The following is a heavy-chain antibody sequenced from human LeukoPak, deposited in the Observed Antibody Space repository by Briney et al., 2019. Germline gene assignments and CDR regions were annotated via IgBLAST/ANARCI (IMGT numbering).Heavy chain of an antibody. CDR1: GGPISSGDYY. Sequence: SQTLSLTCTVSGGPISSGDYYWSWIRQPPGKGLEWIGYIYYSGSTYYNPSLKSRVTISVDTSKNQFSLKLSSVTAADTAVYYCARDRGSDCSSTSCYLGSDWYFDLWGRGTLVTVSS. J-gene: IGHJ2*01. V-gene: IGHV4-30-4*08. D-gene: IGHD2-2*01. CDR2: IYYSGST. CDR3: ARDRGSDCSSTSCYLGSDWYFDL.